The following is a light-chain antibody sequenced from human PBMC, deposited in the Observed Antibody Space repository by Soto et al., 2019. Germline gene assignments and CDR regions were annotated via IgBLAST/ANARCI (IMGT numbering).Light chain of an antibody. CDR2: DAS. J-gene: IGKJ5*01. V-gene: IGKV3-11*01. Sequence: EIVMTQSPATLSVSPWERATLSCRASQSVSSDLAWYQQKPGQAPSLLIYDASNRATGVPARFSGGGSGTDFTLTISSLEPEDFAVYYCQQRNDWRRGTVGQGTRLEIK. CDR1: QSVSSD. CDR3: QQRNDWRRGT.